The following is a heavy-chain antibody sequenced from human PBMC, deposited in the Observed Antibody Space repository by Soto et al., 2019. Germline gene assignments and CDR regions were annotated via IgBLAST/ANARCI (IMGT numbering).Heavy chain of an antibody. D-gene: IGHD1-26*01. V-gene: IGHV3-30*04. J-gene: IGHJ4*02. CDR3: ARSRNSAVADSFDF. CDR2: ISRDGSHK. CDR1: GFTFRNYA. Sequence: PGGSLRLSFAASGFTFRNYAIHWVRKAPGMGLVWVAVISRDGSHKYYLDSVKGRFTISRDNSKDTVNLLMNSLRDDDSAMYYCARSRNSAVADSFDFWGQGTLVTVSS.